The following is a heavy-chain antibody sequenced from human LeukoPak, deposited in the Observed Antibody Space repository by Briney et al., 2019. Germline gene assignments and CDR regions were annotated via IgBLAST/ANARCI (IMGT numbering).Heavy chain of an antibody. J-gene: IGHJ4*02. D-gene: IGHD1-26*01. CDR3: AKDPYSGSYSPNYYFDY. Sequence: GGSLRLSCAASGFTFSSYAMTWVRQAPGKGLEWVSGISGSGGSTYYADSAKGRFTISRDNAKNSLYLQMNSLRAEDTALYYCAKDPYSGSYSPNYYFDYWGQGTLVTVSS. CDR2: ISGSGGST. V-gene: IGHV3-23*01. CDR1: GFTFSSYA.